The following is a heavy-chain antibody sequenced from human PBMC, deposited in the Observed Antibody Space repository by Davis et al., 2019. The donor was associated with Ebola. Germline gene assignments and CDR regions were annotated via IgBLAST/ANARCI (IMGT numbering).Heavy chain of an antibody. D-gene: IGHD4-17*01. CDR1: GGSISSSNW. Sequence: SETLSLTCAVSGGSISSSNWWSWVRQPPGKGLEWIGEIYHSGSTNYNPSLKSRVTISVDKSKNQFSLKLSSVTAADTAVYYCATQPDYGDYGFRPGFDPWGQGTLVTVSS. V-gene: IGHV4-4*02. CDR3: ATQPDYGDYGFRPGFDP. CDR2: IYHSGST. J-gene: IGHJ5*02.